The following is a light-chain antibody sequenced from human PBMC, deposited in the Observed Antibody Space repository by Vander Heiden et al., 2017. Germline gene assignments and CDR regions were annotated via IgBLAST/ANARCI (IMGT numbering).Light chain of an antibody. CDR1: SSAVGRYDY. J-gene: IGLJ2*01. V-gene: IGLV2-11*02. CDR3: CSYADTYDVL. CDR2: DVS. Sequence: QSALTQPRSVSRSPGQSVPIPCTGTSSAVGRYDYVSWYQQHPGKAPKLMIYDVSERPSGVPDRFSGSKSGNTASLTISGLQAEDEADYYCCSYADTYDVLFGGGTKLTVL.